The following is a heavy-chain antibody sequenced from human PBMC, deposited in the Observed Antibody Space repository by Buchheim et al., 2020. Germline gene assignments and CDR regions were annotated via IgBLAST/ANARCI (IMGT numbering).Heavy chain of an antibody. CDR3: AKDLHYTMVRGVDGMDV. CDR2: ISGSGGST. D-gene: IGHD3-10*01. V-gene: IGHV3-23*01. J-gene: IGHJ6*02. Sequence: EVQLLESGGGLVQPGGSLRLSCAASGFTFSSYAMSWVRQAPGKGLEWVSAISGSGGSTYYADSVKGRFTISRDNSKNTLYMQMNSLRAEDTAVYYCAKDLHYTMVRGVDGMDVWGQGTT. CDR1: GFTFSSYA.